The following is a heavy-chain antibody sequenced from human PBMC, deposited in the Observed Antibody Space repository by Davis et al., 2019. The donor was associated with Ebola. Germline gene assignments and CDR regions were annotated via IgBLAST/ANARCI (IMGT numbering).Heavy chain of an antibody. CDR1: GGTFSSYA. CDR2: IIPIFATA. V-gene: IGHV1-69*06. Sequence: SVKVSCKASGGTFSSYAISWVRQAPGQGLEWMGGIIPIFATANYAQKFQGRVTITADKSTSTAYMELSSLRSEDTAVYYCARDYGDYGFDPWGQGTLVTVSS. J-gene: IGHJ5*02. CDR3: ARDYGDYGFDP. D-gene: IGHD4-17*01.